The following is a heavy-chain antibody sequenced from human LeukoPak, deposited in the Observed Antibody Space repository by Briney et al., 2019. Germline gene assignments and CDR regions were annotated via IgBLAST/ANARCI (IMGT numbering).Heavy chain of an antibody. CDR2: ISSSSSYI. CDR3: ARFGLGTVVVPAAKSRQRYAFDI. D-gene: IGHD2-2*01. J-gene: IGHJ3*02. CDR1: GFTYSSYS. Sequence: GGSLRLSCAASGFTYSSYSMNWVRQAPGKGLEWVSSISSSSSYIYYADSVKGRFTISRDNAKNSLYLQMNSLRAEDTAVYYCARFGLGTVVVPAAKSRQRYAFDIWGQGTMVTVSS. V-gene: IGHV3-21*01.